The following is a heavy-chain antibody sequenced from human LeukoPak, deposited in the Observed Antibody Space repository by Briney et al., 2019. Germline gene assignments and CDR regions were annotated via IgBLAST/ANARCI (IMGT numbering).Heavy chain of an antibody. J-gene: IGHJ4*02. V-gene: IGHV3-66*01. CDR1: GFTVSSNY. Sequence: PGGSLRLSCAASGFTVSSNYMSWVRQAPGKGLEWVSLIFSGGSTFYADSVKGRFTISRDNSKNTLYLQMNSLRAEDTAVFYCARGPVAATRPWDYWGQGTLLTVSS. CDR3: ARGPVAATRPWDY. D-gene: IGHD6-19*01. CDR2: IFSGGST.